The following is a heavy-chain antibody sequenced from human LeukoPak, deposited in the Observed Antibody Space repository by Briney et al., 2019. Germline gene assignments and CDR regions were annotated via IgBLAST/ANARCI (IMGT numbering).Heavy chain of an antibody. V-gene: IGHV3-53*01. CDR1: GFTVSNNY. D-gene: IGHD4-23*01. CDR3: ARGVRWHDFDY. J-gene: IGHJ4*02. CDR2: MYSGGTT. Sequence: GGSLRLSCAASGFTVSNNYMSWVRQAPGKGLEWVSVMYSGGTTYYADSVKGRFTISRDNSNNTVYLQMNSLRAEDTAVYFCARGVRWHDFDYWGQGTLVSVSS.